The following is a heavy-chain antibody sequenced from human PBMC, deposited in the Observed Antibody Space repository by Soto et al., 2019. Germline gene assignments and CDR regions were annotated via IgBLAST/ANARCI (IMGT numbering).Heavy chain of an antibody. J-gene: IGHJ6*02. CDR2: IITLFGTT. D-gene: IGHD3-10*01. CDR1: GDTFKNCV. Sequence: QVQVVQSGVEVRRPGSSVKVSCNASGDTFKNCVISWVRQAPGQGLEWMGGIITLFGTTDFAQRFQGRLTITTDESTTTACMEPSSLRSQDTATYYCATELGFGELSAVWGQATTVTATS. V-gene: IGHV1-69*01. CDR3: ATELGFGELSAV.